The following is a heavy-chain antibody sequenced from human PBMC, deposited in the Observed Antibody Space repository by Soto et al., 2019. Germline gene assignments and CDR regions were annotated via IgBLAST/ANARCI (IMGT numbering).Heavy chain of an antibody. V-gene: IGHV3-48*02. J-gene: IGHJ4*02. CDR1: GSTFSTYR. Sequence: EVQLVESGGGLVQSGGPWRLSVAPSGSTFSTYRMTGVAQPPGKGLEWVSSISSSSSTIYYADSVKGRFTISRDNAKNSLYLQMNSLRDEDTAVYYCARDWSYQSLWGQGTLVTVSS. CDR2: ISSSSSTI. D-gene: IGHD1-26*01. CDR3: ARDWSYQSL.